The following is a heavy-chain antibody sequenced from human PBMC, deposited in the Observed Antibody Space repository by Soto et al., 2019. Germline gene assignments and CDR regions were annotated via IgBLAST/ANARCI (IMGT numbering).Heavy chain of an antibody. J-gene: IGHJ3*02. CDR3: ARPTTPHIAFDI. CDR1: GGSFSGYY. CDR2: INHSGST. Sequence: SETLSLTCAVYGGSFSGYYWSWIRQPPGKGLEWIGEINHSGSTNYNPSLKSRVTISVDTSKNQFSLKLSSVTAADTAVYYCARPTTPHIAFDIWGQGTMVTVSS. D-gene: IGHD4-17*01. V-gene: IGHV4-34*01.